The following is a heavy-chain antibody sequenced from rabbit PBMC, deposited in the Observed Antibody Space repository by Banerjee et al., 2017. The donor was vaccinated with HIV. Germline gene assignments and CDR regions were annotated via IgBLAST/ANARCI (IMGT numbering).Heavy chain of an antibody. D-gene: IGHD4-2*01. CDR1: GFDLSSYYY. Sequence: QSLEESGGDLVKPGASLTLTCTASGFDLSSYYYMCWVRQAPGKGLELIACIVSSSGSTWYASWVNGRFTISSSTSLNTVDLQMTSLTAADTATYFCVRDAGSDIYFGSFNLRGQGTLVTVS. CDR3: VRDAGSDIYFGSFNL. CDR2: IVSSSGST. V-gene: IGHV1S43*01. J-gene: IGHJ4*01.